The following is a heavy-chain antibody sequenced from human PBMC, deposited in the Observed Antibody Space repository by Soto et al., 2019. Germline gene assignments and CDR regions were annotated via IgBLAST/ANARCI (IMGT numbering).Heavy chain of an antibody. V-gene: IGHV1-2*04. J-gene: IGHJ3*01. CDR2: INPNTGGT. CDR3: AKENIYSAPFDF. Sequence: ASVKVSCKSSGYTFTDYYIHWVRQAPGQGLEWLGWINPNTGGTNYAQSFQGWVTMTRDTSISTAYMELSRLKSDDTAVYYCAKENIYSAPFDFWGKGRLIT. CDR1: GYTFTDYY. D-gene: IGHD3-9*01.